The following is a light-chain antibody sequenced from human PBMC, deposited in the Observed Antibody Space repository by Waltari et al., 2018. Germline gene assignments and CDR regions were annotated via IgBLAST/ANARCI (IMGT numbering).Light chain of an antibody. Sequence: EIVLTQSPGTLSLSPGDRATLSCRASQSVSSTHLAGYQQKPGQAPRLLIDDGSSRAAGIPDRFSGSGSGTDFSLTISRLEPEDFAVYYCQQYGSSPYTFGQGTKLEIK. V-gene: IGKV3-20*01. CDR1: QSVSSTH. CDR3: QQYGSSPYT. CDR2: DGS. J-gene: IGKJ2*01.